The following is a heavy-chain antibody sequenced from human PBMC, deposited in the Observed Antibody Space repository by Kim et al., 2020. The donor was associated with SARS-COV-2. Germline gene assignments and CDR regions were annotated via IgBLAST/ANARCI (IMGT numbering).Heavy chain of an antibody. CDR2: INPNSGVT. J-gene: IGHJ5*02. Sequence: ASVKVSCKASGYPFTDHYIHWVRQAPGQGLEWMGRINPNSGVTNSAQKFQGRVTMTRDTSISTAYMEVARLTSDDTAVYFCARDIDRLESSSWPNWFDPW. V-gene: IGHV1-2*06. CDR1: GYPFTDHY. D-gene: IGHD6-13*01. CDR3: ARDIDRLESSSWPNWFDP.